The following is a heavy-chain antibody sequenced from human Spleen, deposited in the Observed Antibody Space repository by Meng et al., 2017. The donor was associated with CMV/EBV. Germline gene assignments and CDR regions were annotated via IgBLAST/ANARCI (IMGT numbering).Heavy chain of an antibody. V-gene: IGHV3-21*05. CDR2: ISSSSNNI. Sequence: GESLKISCAASGFTFSSYSMNWVRQAPGQGLEWVSYISSSSNNIYYADSAKGRFTISRDNAKNSQYLQMNSLRAEDTAVYYCARDLEVEANLDYWGQGTLVTVSS. J-gene: IGHJ4*02. CDR3: ARDLEVEANLDY. CDR1: GFTFSSYS.